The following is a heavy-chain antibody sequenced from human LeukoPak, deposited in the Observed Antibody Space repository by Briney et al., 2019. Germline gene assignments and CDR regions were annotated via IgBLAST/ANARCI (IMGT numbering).Heavy chain of an antibody. D-gene: IGHD4-11*01. CDR3: AKYFPRFDDYSRWTNEYYFDY. V-gene: IGHV3-23*01. CDR2: ISGSGGST. Sequence: GASLRLSCAASGFTFSSYAMSWVRQAPGKGLEWVSAISGSGGSTYYADSVKGRFTISRDNSKNTLYLQMNSLSAEDTAVYYCAKYFPRFDDYSRWTNEYYFDYWGQGTLVTVSS. J-gene: IGHJ4*02. CDR1: GFTFSSYA.